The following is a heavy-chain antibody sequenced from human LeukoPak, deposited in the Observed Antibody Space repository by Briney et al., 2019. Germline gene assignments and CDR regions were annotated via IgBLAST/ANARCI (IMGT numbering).Heavy chain of an antibody. Sequence: PSETLSLTCNVSGGSISSGSYYWGWIRQPPGKGLEWIGSIYYSGSTNYNPSLKSRVTISVDTSKNQFSLRLSSVTAADTAVYYCARVTGYMIEDYFDYWGQGTLVTVSS. CDR2: IYYSGST. CDR1: GGSISSGSYY. V-gene: IGHV4-39*07. D-gene: IGHD3-22*01. J-gene: IGHJ4*02. CDR3: ARVTGYMIEDYFDY.